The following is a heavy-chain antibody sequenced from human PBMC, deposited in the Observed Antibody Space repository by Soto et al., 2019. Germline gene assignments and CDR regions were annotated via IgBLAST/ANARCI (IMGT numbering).Heavy chain of an antibody. CDR2: IYYSGST. J-gene: IGHJ6*02. V-gene: IGHV4-39*01. CDR1: GGSISSSSYY. D-gene: IGHD2-15*01. CDR3: ATSLGYCSGGSCYRGGGFDYYYGMDV. Sequence: QLQLQESGPGLVKPSETLSLTCTVSGGSISSSSYYWGWIRQPPGKGLEWIGSIYYSGSTYYNPSLKSRVTVSVDKSKNQFSLKLGSVTAADTAVYYCATSLGYCSGGSCYRGGGFDYYYGMDVWGQGTTVTVSS.